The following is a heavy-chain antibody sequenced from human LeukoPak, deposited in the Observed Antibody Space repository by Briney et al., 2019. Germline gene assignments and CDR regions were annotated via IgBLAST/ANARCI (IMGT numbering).Heavy chain of an antibody. D-gene: IGHD1-26*01. V-gene: IGHV4-39*01. CDR1: DGSISDTISY. CDR3: ARRMMGAAIDAFDI. J-gene: IGHJ3*02. Sequence: SETLSLTCTVSDGSISDTISYWGWIRQPPEKGLEWIGSLYYSGSTYYNPSLKSRVTISVGTSKNQFSLKLSSVTAADTAVYYCARRMMGAAIDAFDIWGQGTMVTVSS. CDR2: LYYSGST.